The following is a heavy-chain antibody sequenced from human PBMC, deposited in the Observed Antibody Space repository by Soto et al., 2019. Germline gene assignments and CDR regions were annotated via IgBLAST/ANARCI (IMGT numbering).Heavy chain of an antibody. J-gene: IGHJ3*02. D-gene: IGHD3-9*01. Sequence: ASVKVSCKASGYTFTSYGISWVRQAPGQGLEWMGWISAYNGNTNYAQKLQGRVTMTTDTSTSTAYMELRSLRSDDTAVYYCARGCGLRYFGRPNAFDIWGQGTMVTVSS. CDR2: ISAYNGNT. CDR3: ARGCGLRYFGRPNAFDI. CDR1: GYTFTSYG. V-gene: IGHV1-18*01.